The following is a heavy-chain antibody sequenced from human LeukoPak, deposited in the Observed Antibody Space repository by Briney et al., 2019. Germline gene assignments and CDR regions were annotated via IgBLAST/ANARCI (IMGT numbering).Heavy chain of an antibody. CDR2: VNADNSNT. V-gene: IGHV1-3*03. J-gene: IGHJ4*02. Sequence: ASLKVSCKASGFPFTSYAIHWVRQAPAQSLEWMGWVNADNSNTKYSQEFQGRVTINRDTSASTAYMVLNSLRSEDMAVYYCAVGDYYYDTRFDYWGQGTLVTVSS. CDR1: GFPFTSYA. CDR3: AVGDYYYDTRFDY. D-gene: IGHD3-22*01.